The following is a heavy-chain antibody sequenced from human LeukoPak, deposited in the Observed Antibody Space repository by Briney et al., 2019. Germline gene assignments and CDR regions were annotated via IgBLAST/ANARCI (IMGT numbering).Heavy chain of an antibody. CDR3: ARDPRNMGLDP. J-gene: IGHJ5*02. Sequence: GGSLRLSCAASGFTLSDYWMHWVRQAPGKGMMWVARINGDGSSSTYADTVKGQFTISRDNAKNTLYLQMNSLRVEDTAVYYCARDPRNMGLDPWGQGTLVTVSS. D-gene: IGHD1-14*01. CDR1: GFTLSDYW. CDR2: INGDGSSS. V-gene: IGHV3-74*01.